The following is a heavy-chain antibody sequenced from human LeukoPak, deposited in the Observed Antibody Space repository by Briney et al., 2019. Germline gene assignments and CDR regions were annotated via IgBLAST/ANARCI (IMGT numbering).Heavy chain of an antibody. CDR1: GGSLSSYY. J-gene: IGHJ1*01. CDR2: IYYSGST. V-gene: IGHV4-59*01. CDR3: ARYTRAEYFQH. Sequence: PSETLSLTCTVSGGSLSSYYWSWVRHPPGKGLEWIGYIYYSGSTSYNPSLKSRVTISVDTSKNQFSLKLSSVTAADTAVYYCARYTRAEYFQHWGQGTLVTVSS.